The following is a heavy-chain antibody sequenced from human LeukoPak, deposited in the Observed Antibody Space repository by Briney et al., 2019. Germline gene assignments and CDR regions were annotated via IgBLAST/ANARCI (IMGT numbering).Heavy chain of an antibody. CDR3: ARVGGYSSSWPTFYYYYMDV. CDR2: INHSGST. J-gene: IGHJ6*03. D-gene: IGHD6-13*01. CDR1: GGSFSGCY. Sequence: PSETLSLTCAVYGGSFSGCYWSWIRQPPGKGLEWIGEINHSGSTNYNPSLKSRVTISVDTSKNQFSLKLSSVTAADTAVYYCARVGGYSSSWPTFYYYYMDVWGKGTTVTVSS. V-gene: IGHV4-34*01.